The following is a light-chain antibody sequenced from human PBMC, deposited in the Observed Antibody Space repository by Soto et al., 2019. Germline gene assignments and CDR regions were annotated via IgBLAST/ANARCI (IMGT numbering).Light chain of an antibody. J-gene: IGKJ1*01. CDR1: QSLPHSNGYNY. V-gene: IGKV2-28*01. Sequence: DLVMTQSPLSLPATPGEPASISCRSSQSLPHSNGYNYLGWYLQKPGQSPQLLIYLGSNRASGVPDRFSGSGSGTDFTLKISRVEAEDVGVYYCMQPLQTPWTFGQGTRVEIK. CDR3: MQPLQTPWT. CDR2: LGS.